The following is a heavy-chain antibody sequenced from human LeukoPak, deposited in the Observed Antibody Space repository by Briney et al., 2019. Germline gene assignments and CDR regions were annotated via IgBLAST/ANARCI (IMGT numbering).Heavy chain of an antibody. CDR2: IYYSGST. J-gene: IGHJ6*03. CDR3: ARASCSSTSCWNYYYYYMDV. Sequence: SETLSLTCTVSGGSISSYYWSWIRQPPGKGLEWIGYIYYSGSTNYNPSLKSRVTISVDTSKNQFSLKLSSVTAADTAVYYCARASCSSTSCWNYYYYYMDVWGKGTTVTVSS. CDR1: GGSISSYY. V-gene: IGHV4-59*12. D-gene: IGHD2-2*01.